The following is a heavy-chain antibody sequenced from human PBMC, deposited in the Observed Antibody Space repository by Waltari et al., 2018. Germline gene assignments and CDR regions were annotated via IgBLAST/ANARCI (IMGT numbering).Heavy chain of an antibody. CDR1: GFTVTGYA. V-gene: IGHV3-23*04. D-gene: IGHD2-2*01. Sequence: VQLVDSGGDMVQPGGSLRLCCAASGFTVTGYAMHWVRQAPGKVLGWVSCMSGADSTTYSADSLVVRFTISRDNSNNTVYLQMDSLGGDDTSVYYCAKDVALLVVPAAHDWFDPWGQGTLVTVSS. CDR3: AKDVALLVVPAAHDWFDP. CDR2: MSGADSTT. J-gene: IGHJ5*02.